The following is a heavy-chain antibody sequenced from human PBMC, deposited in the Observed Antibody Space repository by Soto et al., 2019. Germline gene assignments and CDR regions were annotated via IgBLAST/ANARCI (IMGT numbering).Heavy chain of an antibody. CDR1: GGSISSGGYS. CDR2: IYHSGST. J-gene: IGHJ4*02. CDR3: ARASSPLFFDY. Sequence: SETLSLTCAVSGGSISSGGYSWSWIRQPPGKGLEWIGYIYHSGSTYYNPSLKSRVTISVDRSKNQFSLKLSSVTAADTAVYYCARASSPLFFDYWGQGTLVTVS. D-gene: IGHD1-26*01. V-gene: IGHV4-30-2*01.